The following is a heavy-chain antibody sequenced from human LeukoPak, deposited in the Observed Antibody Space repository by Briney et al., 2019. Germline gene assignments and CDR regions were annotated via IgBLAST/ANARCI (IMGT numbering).Heavy chain of an antibody. V-gene: IGHV4-39*01. CDR2: IYYSGST. CDR3: AATVTTPFVAY. CDR1: GVSISSSSYY. J-gene: IGHJ4*02. Sequence: SETLSLTCTVSGVSISSSSYYWGWIRQPPGKGLEWIVRIYYSGSTYYNPALKSPVTISVDTAQNQLFLKLIYVTGADTAVYYCAATVTTPFVAYWGQGTLVTVSS. D-gene: IGHD4-17*01.